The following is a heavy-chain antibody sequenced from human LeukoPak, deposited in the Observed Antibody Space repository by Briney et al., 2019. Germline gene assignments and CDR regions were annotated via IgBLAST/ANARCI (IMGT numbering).Heavy chain of an antibody. D-gene: IGHD4-17*01. Sequence: SETLSLTCTVSGGSINNYYWSWIRQPPGKGLQWIGYIYYRGSTNYNPSLKSRVTFSVDTSKNQFSLKLNSVTAADTAVYYCARGGDYGDLRYFDYWGQGTLVTVSS. CDR2: IYYRGST. V-gene: IGHV4-59*01. CDR1: GGSINNYY. CDR3: ARGGDYGDLRYFDY. J-gene: IGHJ4*02.